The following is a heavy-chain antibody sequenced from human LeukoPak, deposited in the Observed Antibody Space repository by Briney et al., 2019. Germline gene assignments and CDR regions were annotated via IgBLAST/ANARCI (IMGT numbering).Heavy chain of an antibody. CDR2: ISGDGENT. CDR3: AKSYYDFWSGYQLFDY. Sequence: GGSLRLSCAASGFIFEDYTMHWVRQAPGKALEWVSLISGDGENTYYAVSVKGRFTISRDNGKNSLYLQMNRLSAEDTAVYYCAKSYYDFWSGYQLFDYWGQGTLVTVSS. CDR1: GFIFEDYT. J-gene: IGHJ4*02. V-gene: IGHV3-43*02. D-gene: IGHD3-3*01.